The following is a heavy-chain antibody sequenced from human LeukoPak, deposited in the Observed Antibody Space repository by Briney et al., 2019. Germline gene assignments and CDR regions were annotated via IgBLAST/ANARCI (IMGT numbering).Heavy chain of an antibody. CDR3: AKAGSYYYGAIDY. D-gene: IGHD3-10*01. J-gene: IGHJ4*02. V-gene: IGHV3-9*01. CDR2: ISWNSGSI. Sequence: GGSLRLSCAASGFTFDDYAMHWVRQAPGKGLEWVSGISWNSGSIGYADSVKGRFTISRDNAKNSLYLQMNSLRAEDTALYYCAKAGSYYYGAIDYWGQGTLVTVSS. CDR1: GFTFDDYA.